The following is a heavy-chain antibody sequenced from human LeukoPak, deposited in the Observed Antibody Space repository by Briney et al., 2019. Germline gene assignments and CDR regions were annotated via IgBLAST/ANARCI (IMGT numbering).Heavy chain of an antibody. CDR1: GYTFTSYD. V-gene: IGHV1-8*01. J-gene: IGHJ4*02. CDR3: ARGIRYQLPCYGY. Sequence: GASVKVSCKASGYTFTSYDINWVRQATGQGLEWMGWMNPNSGNTGYAQKFQGGVTMTRNTSISTAYMELSSLRSEDTAVYYCARGIRYQLPCYGYWGQGTLVTVSS. CDR2: MNPNSGNT. D-gene: IGHD2-2*01.